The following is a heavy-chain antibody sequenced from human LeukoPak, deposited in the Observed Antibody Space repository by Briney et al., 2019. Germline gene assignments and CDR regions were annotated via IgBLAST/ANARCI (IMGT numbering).Heavy chain of an antibody. CDR1: GFTFSSYW. V-gene: IGHV3-7*01. CDR2: IKQDGSEK. D-gene: IGHD3-10*01. CDR3: ARDSTLHAWFGELFSF. Sequence: GGSLRLSCAASGFTFSSYWMSWVRQAPGKGLEWVANIKQDGSEKYYVDSVKGRFTISRDNAKNSLYLQMNSLRAEDTAVYYCARDSTLHAWFGELFSFWGPGTLVTVSS. J-gene: IGHJ4*02.